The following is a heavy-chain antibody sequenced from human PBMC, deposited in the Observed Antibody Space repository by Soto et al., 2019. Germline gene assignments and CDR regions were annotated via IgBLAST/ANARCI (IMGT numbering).Heavy chain of an antibody. CDR3: ARGRGAARPEVTFDY. J-gene: IGHJ4*02. D-gene: IGHD6-6*01. CDR1: GGSFSGYY. V-gene: IGHV4-34*01. Sequence: QVQLQQWGAGLLKPLETLSLTCAVYGGSFSGYYWSWIRQPPGKGLEWIGEINHSGSTNYNPSLKSRVTISVDTSKNQFSLKLSSVTAADTAVYYCARGRGAARPEVTFDYWGQGTLVTVSS. CDR2: INHSGST.